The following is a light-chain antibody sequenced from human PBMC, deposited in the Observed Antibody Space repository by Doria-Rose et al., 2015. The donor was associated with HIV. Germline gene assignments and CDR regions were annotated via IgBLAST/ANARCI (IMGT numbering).Light chain of an antibody. CDR1: QSFSSTY. J-gene: IGKJ1*01. V-gene: IGKV3-20*01. CDR2: DGS. CDR3: HQYGTSWT. Sequence: EIVLTQSPGTLSLSPGERATLSCRASQSFSSTYLAWYQQKPGQAPSLLIYDGSTRATGIPDRFSASGSGTDFTLTINRLEPGDFALYYCHQYGTSWTFGQGTRWKS.